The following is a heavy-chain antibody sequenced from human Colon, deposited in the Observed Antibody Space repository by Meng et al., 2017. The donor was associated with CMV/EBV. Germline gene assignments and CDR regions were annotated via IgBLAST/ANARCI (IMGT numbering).Heavy chain of an antibody. CDR3: VRGGGIGVADY. CDR1: GASISSTDY. Sequence: ESLKISCIISGASISSTDYWGWIRQPPGKGLEWIGNIHSSGTTYYNPSLKSRVTISVDTSKNQVSLKVNSVTAADTAMYYCVRGGGIGVADYWGQGTLVTVSS. V-gene: IGHV4-39*07. J-gene: IGHJ4*02. D-gene: IGHD6-19*01. CDR2: IHSSGTT.